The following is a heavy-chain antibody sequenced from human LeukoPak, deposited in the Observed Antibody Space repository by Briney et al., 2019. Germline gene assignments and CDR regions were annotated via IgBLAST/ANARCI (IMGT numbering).Heavy chain of an antibody. Sequence: GGSLRLSCAASGFTFSSCEMNWVRQAPGKGLEWLSYISNSGSSKYYADSVRGRFTISRDNAKNSLYLQMNSLRAEDTAVYYCARARVPGELNYWGEGTLVTVSS. D-gene: IGHD3-10*01. CDR2: ISNSGSSK. CDR1: GFTFSSCE. CDR3: ARARVPGELNY. J-gene: IGHJ4*02. V-gene: IGHV3-48*03.